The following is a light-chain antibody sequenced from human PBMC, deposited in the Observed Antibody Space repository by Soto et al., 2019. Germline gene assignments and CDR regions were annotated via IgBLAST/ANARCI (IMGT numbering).Light chain of an antibody. CDR2: YGS. V-gene: IGKV3-15*01. CDR3: QQFYTWPVT. CDR1: QGIRNH. Sequence: IVMTRSPATLSVSPGERVTFSCRASQGIRNHLAWYQHKPGQAPRLLISYGSAGATGIPARFSCSGSGTEFTLTINSLQSEDFAVYYCQQFYTWPVTFGGGTKVEIK. J-gene: IGKJ4*01.